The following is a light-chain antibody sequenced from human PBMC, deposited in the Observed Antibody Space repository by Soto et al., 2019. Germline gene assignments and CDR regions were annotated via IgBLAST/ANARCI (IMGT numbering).Light chain of an antibody. Sequence: QSALTQPASVSGSAGQSITISCSGTMRDVGGYNYVSWYQQHPGKAPKLMIYEVSNRPSGVSNRFSGSKSGNTASLTISGLQAEDEADYYCSSYTSSSTQVFGTGTKLTVL. CDR3: SSYTSSSTQV. V-gene: IGLV2-14*01. CDR1: MRDVGGYNY. CDR2: EVS. J-gene: IGLJ1*01.